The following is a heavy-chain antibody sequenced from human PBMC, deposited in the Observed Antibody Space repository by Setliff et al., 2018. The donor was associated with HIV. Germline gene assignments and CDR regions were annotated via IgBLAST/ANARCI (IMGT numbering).Heavy chain of an antibody. CDR3: AHACYYGSGVVSGYFDY. Sequence: SETLSLTCAVYGGSFTDFYWTFIRQSPGKGLEWIGEITHSGSTTYDPSLKSRITVSVDTSKNQFSLKLTNMDPVDTATYYCAHACYYGSGVVSGYFDYWGQGTLVTVSS. J-gene: IGHJ4*02. CDR2: ITHSGST. CDR1: GGSFTDFY. D-gene: IGHD3-10*01. V-gene: IGHV4-34*10.